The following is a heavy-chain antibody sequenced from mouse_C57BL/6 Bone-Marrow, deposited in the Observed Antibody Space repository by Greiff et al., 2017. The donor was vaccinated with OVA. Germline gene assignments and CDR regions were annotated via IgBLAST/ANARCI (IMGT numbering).Heavy chain of an antibody. CDR1: GFTFNTSA. J-gene: IGHJ3*01. Sequence: EVKLMESGGGLVQPKGSLKLSCAASGFTFNTSAMHWVRQAPGRGLEWVARIRSKSSNYATYYADSVKDRFTISRDDSQSMLYLQMNNLKTEDTAMYEVVGEGIYYDYDGPWFAYWGQGTLVTVSA. CDR2: IRSKSSNYAT. V-gene: IGHV10-3*01. CDR3: VGEGIYYDYDGPWFAY. D-gene: IGHD2-4*01.